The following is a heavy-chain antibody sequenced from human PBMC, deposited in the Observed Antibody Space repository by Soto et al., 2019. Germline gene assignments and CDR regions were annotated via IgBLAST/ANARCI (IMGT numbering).Heavy chain of an antibody. CDR3: ARDRYSSSRYYYGMDV. CDR2: TRRDGSNT. J-gene: IGHJ6*02. Sequence: PGGSLRLSCAASGFTFSSYGMYWVRQAPGKGLEWVAFTRRDGSNTYYADSVRGRFTISRNNSKNTLFLQMDSLRAEDTAVYYCARDRYSSSRYYYGMDVWGQGTTVTVSS. D-gene: IGHD6-13*01. V-gene: IGHV3-30*02. CDR1: GFTFSSYG.